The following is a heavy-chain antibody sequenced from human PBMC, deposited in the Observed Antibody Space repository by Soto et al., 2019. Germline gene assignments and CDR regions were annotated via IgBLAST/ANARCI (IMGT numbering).Heavy chain of an antibody. CDR2: IYHSGTT. Sequence: QVQVQESGPGLVKPSETLSLTCTVSGGSISNHYWSWIRQSPGKGLEWIANIYHSGTTNYNLSLKGRVIISIDSSKNQVSLKLNSVTAADTAVYYCARGGYRTLAWFDPWGQGTLVTVSS. V-gene: IGHV4-59*11. D-gene: IGHD6-13*01. J-gene: IGHJ5*02. CDR3: ARGGYRTLAWFDP. CDR1: GGSISNHY.